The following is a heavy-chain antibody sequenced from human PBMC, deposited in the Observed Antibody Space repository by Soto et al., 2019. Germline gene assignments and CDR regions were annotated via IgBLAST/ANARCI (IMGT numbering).Heavy chain of an antibody. D-gene: IGHD1-26*01. V-gene: IGHV4-61*01. CDR3: ARAGLGDGSDY. Sequence: QVQLQESGPGLVKPSETLSLTCTVSGGSVSSGSYYWSWIRQPPGKGLEWIGYIYYSGSTKYNPSLKSRVTISADTSKNQFSLKLSSVTAADTAVYYCARAGLGDGSDYWGQGTLVTVSS. CDR1: GGSVSSGSYY. CDR2: IYYSGST. J-gene: IGHJ4*02.